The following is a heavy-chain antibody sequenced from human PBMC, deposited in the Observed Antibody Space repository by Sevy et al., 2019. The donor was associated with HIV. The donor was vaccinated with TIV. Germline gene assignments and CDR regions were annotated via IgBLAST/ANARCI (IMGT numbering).Heavy chain of an antibody. CDR3: ARVKSGTYTPHDY. V-gene: IGHV3-23*01. Sequence: GGSLRLSCAASGFTFSSYAMSWVRQAPGKGLGWVSSIRGSGGTTYYAHSVKGRFTISRDNTKNTLYLQMNSLRAEDTAVYYCARVKSGTYTPHDYWGQGTLVTVSS. J-gene: IGHJ4*02. D-gene: IGHD1-26*01. CDR2: IRGSGGTT. CDR1: GFTFSSYA.